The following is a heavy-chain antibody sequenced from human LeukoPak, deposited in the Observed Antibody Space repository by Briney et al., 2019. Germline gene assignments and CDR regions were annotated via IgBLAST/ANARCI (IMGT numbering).Heavy chain of an antibody. CDR1: GFTVSSNY. CDR2: IYSGGST. V-gene: IGHV3-53*01. Sequence: PGGSLRLSCAASGFTVSSNYMSWVRQAPGKGLEWVSVIYSGGSTYYADSVKGRFTISRDNSKNTLYLQMNSLRAEDTAVYYCAKDRAHITMIVVVILGAFDIWGQGTMVTVSS. CDR3: AKDRAHITMIVVVILGAFDI. D-gene: IGHD3-22*01. J-gene: IGHJ3*02.